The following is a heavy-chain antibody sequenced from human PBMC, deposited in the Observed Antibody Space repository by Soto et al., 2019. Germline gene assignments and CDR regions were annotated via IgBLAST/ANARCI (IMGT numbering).Heavy chain of an antibody. J-gene: IGHJ4*02. CDR1: GFSLGDATMG. CDR2: IFSNDEK. CDR3: ARMRPPSGEVDY. Sequence: QVTLKESGPVLVKPTETLTLTCTVSGFSLGDATMGVSWIRQPPGKALEWLAHIFSNDEKSYITSLKSRLTIYKDTSKSQVVRTMTNMAPVDTATYYCARMRPPSGEVDYWGQGTLVTVSS. V-gene: IGHV2-26*01. D-gene: IGHD4-17*01.